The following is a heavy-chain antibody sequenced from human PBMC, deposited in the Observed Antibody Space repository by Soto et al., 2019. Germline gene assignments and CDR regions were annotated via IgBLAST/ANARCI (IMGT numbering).Heavy chain of an antibody. J-gene: IGHJ6*03. CDR2: ISNNGAHT. V-gene: IGHV3-64*01. CDR3: ARRGYGSRWPNVYMDV. D-gene: IGHD6-13*01. CDR1: GFTFSIYE. Sequence: GGSLRLSCAAPGFTFSIYEMHWVRQAPGKGLEYVSGISNNGAHTDYAKSVKGRFTISRDNSENTLYLQMGSLRAEDMALYYCARRGYGSRWPNVYMDVWGKGTTVTVSS.